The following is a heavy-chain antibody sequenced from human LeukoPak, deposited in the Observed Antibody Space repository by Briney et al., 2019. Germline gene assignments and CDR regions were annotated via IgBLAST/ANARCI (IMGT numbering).Heavy chain of an antibody. J-gene: IGHJ4*02. V-gene: IGHV3-30*18. CDR2: ISYDGSDK. D-gene: IGHD3-10*01. Sequence: GRSLRLSCAASGFTFISHGMHWVRQAPGKGLEWVAVISYDGSDKYYADSVKGRFTISRDNSKNTLCLQMNSLRAEDTAVYYCAKDMGYYGSGSPPDYWGQGTLVAVSS. CDR1: GFTFISHG. CDR3: AKDMGYYGSGSPPDY.